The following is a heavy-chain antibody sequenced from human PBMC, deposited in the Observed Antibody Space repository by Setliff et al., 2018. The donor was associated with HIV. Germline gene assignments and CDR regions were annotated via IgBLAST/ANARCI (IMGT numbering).Heavy chain of an antibody. CDR2: IHHTGRT. D-gene: IGHD4-17*01. J-gene: IGHJ4*02. Sequence: ASETLSLTCAVSGGSFSGDFWTWIRQAPGKGLEWIGEIHHTGRTDYNPSLKGRVTISVDTSKSQFTLRLHSVTAADTAVYYCAIAPLESMMTTANYFDSWGQGTLVTVS. CDR3: AIAPLESMMTTANYFDS. CDR1: GGSFSGDF. V-gene: IGHV4-34*01.